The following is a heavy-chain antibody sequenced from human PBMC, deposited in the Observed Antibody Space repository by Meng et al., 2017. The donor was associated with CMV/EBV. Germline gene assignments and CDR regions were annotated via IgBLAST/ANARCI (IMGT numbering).Heavy chain of an antibody. V-gene: IGHV3-23*01. J-gene: IGHJ6*02. CDR3: ATETIFGVASYGMDV. Sequence: GESLKISCAASGFTFSSYAMSWVRQAPGKGLEWVSAISGSGGSTYYADSVKGRFTISRDNSKNTLYLQMNSLRAEDTAVYYCATETIFGVASYGMDVWGQGTTVTVS. CDR1: GFTFSSYA. D-gene: IGHD3-3*01. CDR2: ISGSGGST.